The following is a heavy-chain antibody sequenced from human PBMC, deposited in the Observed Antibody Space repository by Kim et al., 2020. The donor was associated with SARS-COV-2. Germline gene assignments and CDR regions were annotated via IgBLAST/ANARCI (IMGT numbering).Heavy chain of an antibody. CDR3: ARVRYSSSPYYYYYYMDV. V-gene: IGHV1-69*04. Sequence: SSVKVSCKASGGTFSSYAISWVRQAPGQGLEWMGRIIPILGIANYAQKFQGRVTITADKSTSTAYMELSSLRSEDTAVYYCARVRYSSSPYYYYYYMDVWGKGTTVTVSS. CDR2: IIPILGIA. D-gene: IGHD6-6*01. CDR1: GGTFSSYA. J-gene: IGHJ6*03.